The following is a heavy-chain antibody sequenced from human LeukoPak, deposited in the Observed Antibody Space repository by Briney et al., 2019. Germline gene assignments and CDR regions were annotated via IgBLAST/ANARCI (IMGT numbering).Heavy chain of an antibody. J-gene: IGHJ5*02. D-gene: IGHD6-6*01. V-gene: IGHV4-59*01. CDR3: ARGSIRFDP. CDR2: IYDSGST. CDR1: GGSISSYY. Sequence: SETLSLTCTVSGGSISSYYWSWIRQPPGKGLEWIGFIYDSGSTNYNPSLKSRVTISVDTSKNQFSLKLSSVTAADTAVYYCARGSIRFDPWGQGTLVTVSS.